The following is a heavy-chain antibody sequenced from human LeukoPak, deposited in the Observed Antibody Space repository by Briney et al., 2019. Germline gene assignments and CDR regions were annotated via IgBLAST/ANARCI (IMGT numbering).Heavy chain of an antibody. J-gene: IGHJ4*02. CDR1: GGSFSGYY. Sequence: PSETLSLTCAVYGGSFSGYYWRWLRQPPGKGLEWIGEINHSGSTNYNPSLKSRVTISVDTSKNQFSLKLSSVTAADTAVYYCARVLGGSYLVAVDYWGQGTLVTVSS. CDR2: INHSGST. CDR3: ARVLGGSYLVAVDY. V-gene: IGHV4-34*01. D-gene: IGHD1-26*01.